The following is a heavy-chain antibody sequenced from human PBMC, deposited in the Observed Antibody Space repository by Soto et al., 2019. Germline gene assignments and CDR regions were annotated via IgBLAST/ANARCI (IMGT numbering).Heavy chain of an antibody. J-gene: IGHJ4*02. CDR2: ISYDGSNK. V-gene: IGHV3-30-3*01. D-gene: IGHD6-19*01. CDR1: GFTFSSYA. Sequence: GVSLRLSCAASGFTFSSYAMHWVHQAPGKGLEWVAVISYDGSNKYYADSVKGRFTISRDNSKNTLYLQMNSLRAEDTAVYYCARDHGRSSGWLDFDYWGQGTLVTVSS. CDR3: ARDHGRSSGWLDFDY.